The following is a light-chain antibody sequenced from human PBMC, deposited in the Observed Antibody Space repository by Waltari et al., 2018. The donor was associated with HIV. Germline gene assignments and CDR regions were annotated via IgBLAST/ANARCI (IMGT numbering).Light chain of an antibody. V-gene: IGKV1-9*01. J-gene: IGKJ5*01. Sequence: DIQLTQSPSFLSASVGDRVTITCRPSQGISNYLAWYQQKPGSAPQLLIYAASTLQIGVPSRFSGSGSGTEFTLTITSLQAEDSATYYCQQLNSYPVTFGRGTRLEIK. CDR2: AAS. CDR1: QGISNY. CDR3: QQLNSYPVT.